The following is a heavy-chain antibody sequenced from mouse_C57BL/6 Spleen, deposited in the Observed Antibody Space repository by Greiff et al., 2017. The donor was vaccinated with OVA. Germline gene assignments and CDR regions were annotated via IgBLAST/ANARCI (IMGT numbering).Heavy chain of an antibody. CDR2: ILPGSGST. J-gene: IGHJ4*01. D-gene: IGHD2-4*01. CDR3: ARSSYDYDVGYYAMDY. CDR1: GYTFTGYW. V-gene: IGHV1-9*01. Sequence: VQLQQSGAELMKPGASVKLSCKATGYTFTGYWIEWVKQRPGHGLEWIGEILPGSGSTNYNEKFKGKATFTADTSSNTAYMQLSSLTTEDSAIYYCARSSYDYDVGYYAMDYWGQGTSVTVSS.